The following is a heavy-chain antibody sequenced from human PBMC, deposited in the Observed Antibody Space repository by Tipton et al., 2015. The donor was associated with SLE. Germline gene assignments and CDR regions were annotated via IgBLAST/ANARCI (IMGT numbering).Heavy chain of an antibody. D-gene: IGHD3-22*01. CDR3: ARVHAAGDYDSSGFSN. Sequence: TLSLTCTVSGGSIRSYYWGWIRQPPGKGLEWIGTIYHSGTTYYSSSLKSRVTMSVDTSKNQLSLNLRSLTAADTAVYYCARVHAAGDYDSSGFSNWGQGALVTVSS. J-gene: IGHJ4*02. CDR1: GGSIRSYY. V-gene: IGHV4-59*04. CDR2: IYHSGTT.